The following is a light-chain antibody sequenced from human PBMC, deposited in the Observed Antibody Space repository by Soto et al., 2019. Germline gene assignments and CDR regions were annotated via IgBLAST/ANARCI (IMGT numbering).Light chain of an antibody. CDR3: SSYTSSSTVL. V-gene: IGLV2-14*01. Sequence: QSALTQPASVSGSPGQSITISCTGTGSDIGAFNYVSWYQQHPGKVPKLMIYEVNIRPSGVSIRFSGSKSGNTASLTISGLPAEDEADYYCSSYTSSSTVLIGGGTKLTVL. J-gene: IGLJ2*01. CDR2: EVN. CDR1: GSDIGAFNY.